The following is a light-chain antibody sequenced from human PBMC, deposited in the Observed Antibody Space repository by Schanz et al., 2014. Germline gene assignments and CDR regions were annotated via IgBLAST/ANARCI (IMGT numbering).Light chain of an antibody. Sequence: EIVMTQSPATLSLSPGERATLSCRASQSVSSSYLAWYQQKPGQAPRLLIYSASTRATDIPARFSGSGSGTDFTLTISSLEPEDFAVYYCQQRNNWPPITFGQGTRLEIK. J-gene: IGKJ5*01. CDR2: SAS. CDR1: QSVSSSY. V-gene: IGKV3D-20*02. CDR3: QQRNNWPPIT.